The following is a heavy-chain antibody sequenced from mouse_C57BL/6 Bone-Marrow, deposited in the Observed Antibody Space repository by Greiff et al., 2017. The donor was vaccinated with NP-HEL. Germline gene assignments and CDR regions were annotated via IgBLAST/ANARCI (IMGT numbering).Heavy chain of an antibody. J-gene: IGHJ4*01. D-gene: IGHD1-1*01. Sequence: QVQLKQSGPGLVQPSQSLSITCTVSGFSLTSYGVHWVRQSPGKGLEWLGVIWSGGSTDYNAAFISRLSISKDNSKGQVILKMNSLQADDTAIYYCAIKGVGAMDYWGQGTSVTVSS. CDR3: AIKGVGAMDY. V-gene: IGHV2-2*01. CDR1: GFSLTSYG. CDR2: IWSGGST.